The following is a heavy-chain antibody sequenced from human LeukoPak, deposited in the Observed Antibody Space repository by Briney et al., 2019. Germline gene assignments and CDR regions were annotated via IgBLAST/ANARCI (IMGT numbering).Heavy chain of an antibody. CDR2: ISSSSSYI. V-gene: IGHV3-21*01. J-gene: IGHJ6*03. D-gene: IGHD6-13*01. CDR3: ARGSKDSSSWYVYYYYYMDV. Sequence: PGGSLRLSCAASGFTFSSYSMNWVRQAPGKGLEWVSSISSSSSYIYYADSVKGRFTISRDNAKNSLYLQMNSLRAEDTAVYYCARGSKDSSSWYVYYYYYMDVWGKGTTVTISS. CDR1: GFTFSSYS.